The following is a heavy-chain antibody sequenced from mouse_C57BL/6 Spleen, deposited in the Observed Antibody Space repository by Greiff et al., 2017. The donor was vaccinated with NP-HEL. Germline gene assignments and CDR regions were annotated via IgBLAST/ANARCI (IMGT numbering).Heavy chain of an antibody. J-gene: IGHJ2*01. CDR3: ARSNYDYDRDFDY. CDR2: IHPNSGST. D-gene: IGHD2-4*01. Sequence: QVQLKQPGAELVKPGASVKLSCKASGYTFTSYWMHWVKQRPGQGLEWIGMIHPNSGSTNYNEKFKSKATLTVDKSSSTAYMQLSSLTSEDSAVYYCARSNYDYDRDFDYWGKGTTLTVSS. V-gene: IGHV1-64*01. CDR1: GYTFTSYW.